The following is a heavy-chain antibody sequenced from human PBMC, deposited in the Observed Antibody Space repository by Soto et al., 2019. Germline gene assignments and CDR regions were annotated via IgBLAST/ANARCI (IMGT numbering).Heavy chain of an antibody. J-gene: IGHJ6*02. D-gene: IGHD3-16*01. Sequence: GGSLRLSCAASGFTFSDYYMSWIRQAPGKGLEWVSYISSSSSYTNYADSVKGRFTISRDNAKNSLYLQMNSLRAEDTAVYYCARGGGGYGALVMDVWGQGTTVTVSS. CDR1: GFTFSDYY. CDR2: ISSSSSYT. CDR3: ARGGGGYGALVMDV. V-gene: IGHV3-11*06.